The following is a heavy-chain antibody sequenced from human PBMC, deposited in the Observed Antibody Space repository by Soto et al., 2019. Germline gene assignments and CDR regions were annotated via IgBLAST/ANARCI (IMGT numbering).Heavy chain of an antibody. J-gene: IGHJ6*03. D-gene: IGHD1-1*01. CDR3: ARGPWDDVSGHYYMDV. CDR2: TYYKSKWYY. CDR1: GDSVSSNSAG. Sequence: SQTLSLTCDISGDSVSSNSAGWNWIRQTPSRGLEWLGRTYYKSKWYYTYAASVKSRITVSPGTSKDQFSLQLTSVTPEDTAVYYCARGPWDDVSGHYYMDVWDKGTTVTVSS. V-gene: IGHV6-1*01.